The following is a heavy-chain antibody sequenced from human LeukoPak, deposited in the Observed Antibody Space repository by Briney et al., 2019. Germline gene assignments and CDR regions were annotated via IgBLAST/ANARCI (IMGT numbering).Heavy chain of an antibody. CDR1: GGSISSSSYY. CDR2: INHSGST. Sequence: PSETLSLTCTVSGGSISSSSYYWSWIRQPPGKGLEWIGEINHSGSTNYNQSLKSRVTISVDTSKNQFSLKLSSVTAADTAVYYCARGSSIAARPGVYWGQGTLVTVSS. CDR3: ARGSSIAARPGVY. V-gene: IGHV4-39*07. D-gene: IGHD6-6*01. J-gene: IGHJ4*02.